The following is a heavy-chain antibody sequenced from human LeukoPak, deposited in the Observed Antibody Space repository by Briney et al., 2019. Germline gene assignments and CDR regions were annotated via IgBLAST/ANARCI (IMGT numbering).Heavy chain of an antibody. CDR2: INHSGST. Sequence: SETLSLTCAVYGGSFSGYYWSWIRQPPGKGLEWIGEINHSGSTNYNPSLKSRVTISVDTSKNQFSLKLSSVTAADTAVYYCASTSSSWYKLFDYWGQGTLVTVSS. CDR3: ASTSSSWYKLFDY. J-gene: IGHJ4*02. V-gene: IGHV4-34*01. D-gene: IGHD1-1*01. CDR1: GGSFSGYY.